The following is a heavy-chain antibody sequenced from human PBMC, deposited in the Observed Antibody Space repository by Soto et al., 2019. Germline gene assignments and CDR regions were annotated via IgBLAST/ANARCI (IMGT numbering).Heavy chain of an antibody. V-gene: IGHV3-23*01. CDR1: GFTFSSYA. Sequence: GGSLRLSCVVSGFTFSSYAMSWVRQAPGKGLEWVSAISSSGGSTFCSDSVKGRFTISRDNSKNTLYLQMHSLRAEDTAVYYCATRWFDPWDQGNLVTVSS. J-gene: IGHJ5*02. CDR2: ISSSGGST. CDR3: ATRWFDP.